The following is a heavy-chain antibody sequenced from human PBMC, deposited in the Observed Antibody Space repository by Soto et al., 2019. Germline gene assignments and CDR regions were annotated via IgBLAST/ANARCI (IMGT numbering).Heavy chain of an antibody. D-gene: IGHD3-22*01. CDR3: ARHPGRASGYISSEDAFDI. CDR2: IYYSGST. J-gene: IGHJ3*02. CDR1: GGSISTKNYY. V-gene: IGHV4-39*01. Sequence: QLQLQESGPGLVKPSETLSLTCTVSGGSISTKNYYWGWIRQPPGKGLEWIGSIYYSGSTYYTPSLKSRVAISVDTSKNRFSLKLSSVTAADTAVYYCARHPGRASGYISSEDAFDIWGQAAMISVSS.